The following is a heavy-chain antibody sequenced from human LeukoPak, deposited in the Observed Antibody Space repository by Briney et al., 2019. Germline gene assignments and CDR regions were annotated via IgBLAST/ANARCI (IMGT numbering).Heavy chain of an antibody. CDR1: GFTFSSYA. V-gene: IGHV3-23*01. CDR3: AKGAGTDRT. J-gene: IGHJ5*02. Sequence: AGGSLRLSCAASGFTFSSYAMSWVRKAPGKGLEWVSAISAGGVSTYYADSVKGRFTISRDNSKNTLYLQMNSLRAEDTAVYYCAKGAGTDRTWGQGTLVTVSS. CDR2: ISAGGVST.